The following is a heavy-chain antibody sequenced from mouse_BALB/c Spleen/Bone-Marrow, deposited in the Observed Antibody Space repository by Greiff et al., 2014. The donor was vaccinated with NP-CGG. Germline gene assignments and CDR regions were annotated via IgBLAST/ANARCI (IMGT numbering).Heavy chain of an antibody. CDR2: INPINGDT. J-gene: IGHJ1*01. V-gene: IGHV1-26*01. D-gene: IGHD2-14*01. Sequence: VQLQQSGPELVKPGASVKMSCKASGYTFTDYYMKWVKQSHGESLEWIGDINPINGDTFYNQKFKGKATLTVDKSSSTAYMQLDSLTSEDSAVDYCAMGVRHYWYFDVWGAGTTVTVSS. CDR1: GYTFTDYY. CDR3: AMGVRHYWYFDV.